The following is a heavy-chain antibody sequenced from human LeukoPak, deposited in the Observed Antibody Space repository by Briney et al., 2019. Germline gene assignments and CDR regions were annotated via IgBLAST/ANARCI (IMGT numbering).Heavy chain of an antibody. V-gene: IGHV4-4*02. CDR1: GGSLSSSNW. CDR2: SYHSGST. CDR3: ASLIYDILTGRVYYFDY. D-gene: IGHD3-9*01. J-gene: IGHJ4*02. Sequence: SETLSLTCAVSGGSLSSSNWWSWVRPPPGKGLEWIGESYHSGSTNYNPSLKSRVTISVDKSKNQFSLKLSSVTAADTAVYYCASLIYDILTGRVYYFDYWGQGTLVTVSS.